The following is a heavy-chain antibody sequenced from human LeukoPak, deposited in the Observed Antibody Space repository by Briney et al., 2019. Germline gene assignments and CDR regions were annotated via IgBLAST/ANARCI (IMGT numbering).Heavy chain of an antibody. CDR1: GFTFSSYG. CDR2: IRYDGSNK. Sequence: GGSLRLSCAASGFTFSSYGMHWVRQAPGKGLEWVAFIRYDGSNKYYADSVKGRFTISRDNAKNSLYLQMNSLRAEDTAVYYCAHFPEEVRGVIRTNAFDIWGQGTMVTVSS. J-gene: IGHJ3*02. V-gene: IGHV3-30*02. CDR3: AHFPEEVRGVIRTNAFDI. D-gene: IGHD3-10*01.